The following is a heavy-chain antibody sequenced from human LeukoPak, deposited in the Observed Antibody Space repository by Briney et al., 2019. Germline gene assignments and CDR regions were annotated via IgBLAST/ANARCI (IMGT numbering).Heavy chain of an antibody. Sequence: GASVTVSCKASGGTFSSYAISWVRQAPGQGLEWMGGIIPVFGTANYAQKFQGRVTITTDESTSTAYMELSSLRSGDTAVYYCAREGAAAGGAFDIWGQGTMVTVSS. J-gene: IGHJ3*02. V-gene: IGHV1-69*05. CDR2: IIPVFGTA. D-gene: IGHD6-13*01. CDR3: AREGAAAGGAFDI. CDR1: GGTFSSYA.